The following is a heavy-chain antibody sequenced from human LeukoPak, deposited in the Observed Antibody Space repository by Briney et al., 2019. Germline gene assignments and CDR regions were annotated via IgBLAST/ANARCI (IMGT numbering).Heavy chain of an antibody. CDR2: INTDGRTT. D-gene: IGHD5-24*01. CDR3: AREEEDGYNYVAAFDI. Sequence: RPGGSLRLSCAASGFTFRTYWMHWVRQAPGKGLVWVSRINTDGRTTNYADSVKGRFSISRDNSKDTLYLQMNSLRADDTAVYYCAREEEDGYNYVAAFDIWGQGTMVTVSS. J-gene: IGHJ3*02. CDR1: GFTFRTYW. V-gene: IGHV3-74*01.